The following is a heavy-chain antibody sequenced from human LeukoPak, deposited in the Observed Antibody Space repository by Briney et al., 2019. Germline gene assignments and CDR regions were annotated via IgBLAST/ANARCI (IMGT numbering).Heavy chain of an antibody. CDR3: ATVGNYSDSSGYYTLGY. V-gene: IGHV1-69*05. Sequence: ASVKVSCKASGGTFSSYAISWVRQAPGQGLGWMGGIIPIFGTANYAQKFQGRVTITTDESTSTAYMELSSLRSEDTAVYYCATVGNYSDSSGYYTLGYWGQGTLVTVSS. CDR2: IIPIFGTA. J-gene: IGHJ4*02. CDR1: GGTFSSYA. D-gene: IGHD3-22*01.